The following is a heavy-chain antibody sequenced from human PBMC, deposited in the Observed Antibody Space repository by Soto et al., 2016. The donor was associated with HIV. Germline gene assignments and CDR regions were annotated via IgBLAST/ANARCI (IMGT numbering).Heavy chain of an antibody. CDR1: GFTFNTYD. V-gene: IGHV3-13*04. CDR3: ARVKYGSGSSHFDY. D-gene: IGHD3-10*01. CDR2: IGTAGDT. J-gene: IGHJ4*02. Sequence: EVQLVESGGGLVQPGGSLRLSCAASGFTFNTYDMHWVRQATGKGLEWVSAIGTAGDTYYPGSVKGRFTISRENAKNSLYLQMNSLRAGDTAVYYCARVKYGSGSSHFDYWGQGTPVTVLL.